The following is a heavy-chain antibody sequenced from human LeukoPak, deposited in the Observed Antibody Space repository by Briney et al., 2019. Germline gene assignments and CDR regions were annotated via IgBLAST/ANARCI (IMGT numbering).Heavy chain of an antibody. Sequence: PGGSLRLSCAASGFTLSSYWMNWVRQAPGKGLVWVSRINSDGSNTKYADSVKGRFTISRDNAKNTLYLQMNSLRGEDTAVYYCARAPTVTTADYYYYMDVWGKGTTVTVSS. J-gene: IGHJ6*03. V-gene: IGHV3-74*01. D-gene: IGHD4-17*01. CDR2: INSDGSNT. CDR1: GFTLSSYW. CDR3: ARAPTVTTADYYYYMDV.